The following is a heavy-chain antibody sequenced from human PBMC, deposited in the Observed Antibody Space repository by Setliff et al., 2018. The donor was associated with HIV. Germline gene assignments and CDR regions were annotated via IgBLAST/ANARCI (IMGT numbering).Heavy chain of an antibody. CDR2: IYYTGNT. V-gene: IGHV4-31*03. CDR3: AFSKQMATMAFDY. Sequence: SETLSLTCTVSGGSINTGHYYWSWIRHHPGKGLEWIAYIYYTGNTYFNPSLKSRITISIDTSKNQFSLKMSSVTAADTAVYYCAFSKQMATMAFDYWGQGALVTVSS. D-gene: IGHD5-12*01. CDR1: GGSINTGHYY. J-gene: IGHJ4*02.